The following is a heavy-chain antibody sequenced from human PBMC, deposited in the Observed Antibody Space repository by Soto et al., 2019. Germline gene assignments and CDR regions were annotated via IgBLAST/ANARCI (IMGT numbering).Heavy chain of an antibody. J-gene: IGHJ4*02. CDR3: ATWGHIVVVIPTDFDY. D-gene: IGHD2-21*01. Sequence: QPGGSLRLSCAASGFTFSSYWMNWVRQAPGKGLVWVSRINSDGSSTSYADYVKGRFTISRDNAKNTLYLQMNSLRAEDTAVYYCATWGHIVVVIPTDFDYWGQGTLVTVSS. CDR1: GFTFSSYW. CDR2: INSDGSST. V-gene: IGHV3-74*01.